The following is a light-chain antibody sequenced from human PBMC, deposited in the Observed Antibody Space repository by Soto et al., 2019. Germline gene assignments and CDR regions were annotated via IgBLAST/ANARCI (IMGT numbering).Light chain of an antibody. J-gene: IGKJ4*01. V-gene: IGKV3-11*01. CDR2: DSS. CDR3: QQRSNWRDT. CDR1: QSVSTY. Sequence: EIVLTQSPATLSLSPGERATLSCRASQSVSTYLAWYQQKPGQAPRLLIYDSSNRATGIPARFSGSGSETDFTLTISSLEPEDFAVYYCQQRSNWRDTFGGGTKVEI.